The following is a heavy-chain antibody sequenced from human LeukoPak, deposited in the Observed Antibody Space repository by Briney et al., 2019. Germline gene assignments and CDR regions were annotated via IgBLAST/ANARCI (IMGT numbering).Heavy chain of an antibody. CDR2: IKTDGSEK. CDR1: GFTFSNSW. J-gene: IGHJ4*02. D-gene: IGHD6-19*01. V-gene: IGHV3-7*01. Sequence: GGSLRLSCEASGFTFSNSWMTWVRQTPGKGLEWVANIKTDGSEKYYVDSVKGRFTVSRDNSKNMVYLQMNSLRAEDTAVYYCARTREQWQVLDYWGQGTLVIVSS. CDR3: ARTREQWQVLDY.